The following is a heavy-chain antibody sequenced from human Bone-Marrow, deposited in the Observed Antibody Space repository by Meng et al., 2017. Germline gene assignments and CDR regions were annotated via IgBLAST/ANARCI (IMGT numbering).Heavy chain of an antibody. J-gene: IGHJ4*02. V-gene: IGHV1-2*06. CDR2: IDPNNDHT. CDR3: ARDEDISAAGKLFGDY. D-gene: IGHD6-13*01. CDR1: RSPFAAYW. Sequence: QVQLGPSGPEVKKPGASVNLSCKPSRSPFAAYWIHWLRQAPGQGLEWMGRIDPNNDHTQYAQNFQGRVTMTSDTSISTVYMELNGLRSDDTAVYYCARDEDISAAGKLFGDYWGQGTLVTVSS.